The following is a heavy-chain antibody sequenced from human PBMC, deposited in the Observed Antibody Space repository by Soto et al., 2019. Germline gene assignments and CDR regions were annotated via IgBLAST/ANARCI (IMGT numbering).Heavy chain of an antibody. CDR3: AGRVGATNYGMDV. CDR1: EFTVSSNY. J-gene: IGHJ6*02. CDR2: IYSGGST. D-gene: IGHD1-26*01. Sequence: GGSLGLSCAASEFTVSSNYMNWVRQAPGKGLECVSTIYSGGSTYYADSVKGRFTISRDNSKNTLYLRMNNLRAEDTAVYYCAGRVGATNYGMDVWGQGTTVTVSS. V-gene: IGHV3-53*01.